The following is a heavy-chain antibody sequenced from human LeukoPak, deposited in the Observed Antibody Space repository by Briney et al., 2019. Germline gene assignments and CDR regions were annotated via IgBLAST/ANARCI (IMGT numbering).Heavy chain of an antibody. D-gene: IGHD4-11*01. CDR3: ARDSDSNYNSHDAFDI. CDR2: IIPIFGTA. CDR1: GGTFSSYA. J-gene: IGHJ3*02. Sequence: ASVKVSCKASGGTFSSYAISWVRQAPGRGLEWMGGIIPIFGTANYAQKFQGRVTITADESTSTAYMELSSLRSEDTAVYYCARDSDSNYNSHDAFDIWGQGTMVTVSS. V-gene: IGHV1-69*13.